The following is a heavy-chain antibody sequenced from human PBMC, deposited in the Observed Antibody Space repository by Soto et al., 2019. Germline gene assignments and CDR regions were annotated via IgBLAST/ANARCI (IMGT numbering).Heavy chain of an antibody. Sequence: SETLSLTCTVSGGSISSGDYYWSWIRQPPGKGLEWIGYIYYSGSTYYNPSLKSRVTISVDTSKSQFSLKLSSVTAADTAVYYCARYYDILTGYYSSGMDVWGQGTTVTVSS. V-gene: IGHV4-30-4*01. CDR1: GGSISSGDYY. CDR2: IYYSGST. D-gene: IGHD3-9*01. CDR3: ARYYDILTGYYSSGMDV. J-gene: IGHJ6*02.